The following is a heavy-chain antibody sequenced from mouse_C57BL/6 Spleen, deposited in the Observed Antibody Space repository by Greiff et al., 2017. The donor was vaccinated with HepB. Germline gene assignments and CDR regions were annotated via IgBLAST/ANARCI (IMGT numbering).Heavy chain of an antibody. V-gene: IGHV1-22*01. J-gene: IGHJ2*01. Sequence: VQLQQSGPELVKPGASVKMSCKASGYTFTDYNMHWVKQSPGKSLEWIGYINPNNGGTSYNQKFKGKATLTVNKSSSTAYMELRSLTSEDSAVYYCARWDSSGYVGFDYWGQGTTLTVSS. CDR3: ARWDSSGYVGFDY. CDR2: INPNNGGT. D-gene: IGHD3-2*02. CDR1: GYTFTDYN.